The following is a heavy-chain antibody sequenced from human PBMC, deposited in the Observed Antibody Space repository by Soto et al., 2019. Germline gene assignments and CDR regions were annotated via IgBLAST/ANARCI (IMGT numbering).Heavy chain of an antibody. CDR1: GFTFDDYA. CDR3: AEEGLHGDRWYHYYYCMDG. CDR2: ISWNSGSI. V-gene: IGHV3-9*01. J-gene: IGHJ6*02. Sequence: GGSLRLSCAASGFTFDDYAMHWVRQAPGKGLEWVSGISWNSGSIGYADSVKGRFTISRDNSKNSLYLQMNSLRDEDTALYYCAEEGLHGDRWYHYYYCMDGWGRGPTVTVSS. D-gene: IGHD4-17*01.